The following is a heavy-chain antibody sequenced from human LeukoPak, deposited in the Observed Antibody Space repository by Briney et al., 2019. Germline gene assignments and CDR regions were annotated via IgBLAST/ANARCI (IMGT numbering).Heavy chain of an antibody. Sequence: GGSLRLSCAASGFTFSSYGMHWVRQAPGKGLEWVAVISYDGSNKYYADSVKGRFTISRDNSKNTLYLQMNSLRAEDTAVYYCAKDGGLRFLEWLLDYWGQGTLVTASS. CDR2: ISYDGSNK. CDR1: GFTFSSYG. V-gene: IGHV3-30*18. CDR3: AKDGGLRFLEWLLDY. D-gene: IGHD3-3*01. J-gene: IGHJ4*02.